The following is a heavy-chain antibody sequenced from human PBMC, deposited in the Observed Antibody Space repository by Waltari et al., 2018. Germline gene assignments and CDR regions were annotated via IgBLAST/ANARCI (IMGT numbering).Heavy chain of an antibody. CDR3: ARVGYSYGFWEGPPH. D-gene: IGHD5-18*01. V-gene: IGHV3-53*01. CDR2: IYSGGST. J-gene: IGHJ4*02. CDR1: GFTVSSNY. Sequence: EVQLVESGGGLIQPGGSLRLSCAASGFTVSSNYMSWVRQAPGKGLEWVSVIYSGGSTYYADSVKGRFTISRDNSKNTLYLQMNSLRAEDTAVYYCARVGYSYGFWEGPPHWGQGTLVTVSS.